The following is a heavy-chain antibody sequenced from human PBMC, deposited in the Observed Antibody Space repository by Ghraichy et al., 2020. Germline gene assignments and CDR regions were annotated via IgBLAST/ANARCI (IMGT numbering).Heavy chain of an antibody. CDR1: GFTFSRFW. J-gene: IGHJ4*02. CDR3: TRDLRGESDN. Sequence: GSLRPSCAASGFTFSRFWMHWVRQAPGKGLVWVSRTNEDGTFTTYADSVRGRFTISRDNAKNTMYLQMNSLRDEDTAVYYCTRDLRGESDNWGQGTLVTVSS. V-gene: IGHV3-74*01. CDR2: TNEDGTFT.